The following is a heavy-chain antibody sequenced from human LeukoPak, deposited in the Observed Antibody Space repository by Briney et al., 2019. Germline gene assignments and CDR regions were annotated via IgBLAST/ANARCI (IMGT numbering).Heavy chain of an antibody. V-gene: IGHV1-2*02. CDR2: INPNSGGT. D-gene: IGHD1-26*01. Sequence: ASVKVSRKASGYTFTGYYMHWVRQAPGQGLEWMGWINPNSGGTNYAQKFQGRVTMTRDTSISTAYMELSRLRSDDTAVYYCAGSIVGATRDAFDIWGQGTMVTVSS. CDR3: AGSIVGATRDAFDI. CDR1: GYTFTGYY. J-gene: IGHJ3*02.